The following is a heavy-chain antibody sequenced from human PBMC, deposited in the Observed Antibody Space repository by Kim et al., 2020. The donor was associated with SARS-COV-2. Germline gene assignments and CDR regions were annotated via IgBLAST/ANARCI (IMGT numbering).Heavy chain of an antibody. Sequence: ASVKVSCKASGYTFTSYDINWVRQATGQGLEWMGWMNPNSGNTGYAQKFQGRVTMTRNTPISTAYMELSSLRSEDTAVYYCARATIFGVSYDFDYWGQGTLVTVSS. CDR2: MNPNSGNT. V-gene: IGHV1-8*01. CDR1: GYTFTSYD. J-gene: IGHJ4*02. CDR3: ARATIFGVSYDFDY. D-gene: IGHD3-3*01.